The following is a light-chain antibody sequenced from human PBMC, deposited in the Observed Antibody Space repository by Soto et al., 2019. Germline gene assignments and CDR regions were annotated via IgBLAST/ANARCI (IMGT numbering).Light chain of an antibody. V-gene: IGKV3-15*01. J-gene: IGKJ1*01. CDR3: QQYGTWWT. Sequence: EIVMTQSPATLSVSPGERATLSCRASQSVSSNLAWYQQKPGQAPRLLIYGASTRATGIPARFSGSGSGTECTLTISSLQSEDFAVYYCQQYGTWWTFGQGTKVEIK. CDR1: QSVSSN. CDR2: GAS.